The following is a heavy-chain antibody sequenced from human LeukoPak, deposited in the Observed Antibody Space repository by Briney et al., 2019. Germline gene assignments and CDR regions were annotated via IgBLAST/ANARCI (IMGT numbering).Heavy chain of an antibody. CDR1: GFTFSNAW. Sequence: TGGSLRLSCAASGFTFSNAWMSWVRQAPGKGLEWVGRIKSKTDGGTTDYAAPVKGRFTISRDDSKNTLYLQMNSLKTEDTAVYYCASCMEGRFLEWLPGPMDVWGKGTTVTVSS. J-gene: IGHJ6*04. CDR3: ASCMEGRFLEWLPGPMDV. D-gene: IGHD3-3*01. CDR2: IKSKTDGGTT. V-gene: IGHV3-15*01.